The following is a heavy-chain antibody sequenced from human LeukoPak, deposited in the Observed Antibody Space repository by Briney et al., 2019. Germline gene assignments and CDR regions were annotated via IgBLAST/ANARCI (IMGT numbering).Heavy chain of an antibody. J-gene: IGHJ4*02. Sequence: GGSLRLSCAASGFTFSDHYMSWIRQAPGKGLEWVSYISSSGSTIYYADSVKGRFTISRDNAKNSLYLQMNSLRAEDTAVYYCARDLDGGYSSGWYDYWGQGTLVTVSS. CDR2: ISSSGSTI. CDR1: GFTFSDHY. CDR3: ARDLDGGYSSGWYDY. D-gene: IGHD6-19*01. V-gene: IGHV3-11*01.